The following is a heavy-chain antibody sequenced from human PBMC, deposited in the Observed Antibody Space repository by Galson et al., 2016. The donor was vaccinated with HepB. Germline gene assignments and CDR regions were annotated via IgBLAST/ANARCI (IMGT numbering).Heavy chain of an antibody. J-gene: IGHJ5*02. CDR3: ARDLGFSGQLVS. V-gene: IGHV3-33*08. CDR2: IWYDGSKK. Sequence: SLRLSCAASGMSFSSSGMHWVRQAPGKGLEWVALIWYDGSKKYYADSVKGRFTISRDNSKNTLYLQMNSLRAEDTAVYYCARDLGFSGQLVSWGQGTLVTVSS. D-gene: IGHD5-12*01. CDR1: GMSFSSSG.